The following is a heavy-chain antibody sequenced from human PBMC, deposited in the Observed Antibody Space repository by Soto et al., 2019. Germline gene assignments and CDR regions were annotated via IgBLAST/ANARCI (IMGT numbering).Heavy chain of an antibody. CDR1: GDSISSNY. Sequence: SETLSLTCTVSGDSISSNYWSWIRQPAGKGLEWIGRIYSSGSTNYNPALKSRVTMSVDTSKNQSSLKLSSVTAADTAVYYCARVGSSLFGDWFDPWGQGTLVTVSS. CDR3: ARVGSSLFGDWFDP. V-gene: IGHV4-4*07. CDR2: IYSSGST. J-gene: IGHJ5*02. D-gene: IGHD6-13*01.